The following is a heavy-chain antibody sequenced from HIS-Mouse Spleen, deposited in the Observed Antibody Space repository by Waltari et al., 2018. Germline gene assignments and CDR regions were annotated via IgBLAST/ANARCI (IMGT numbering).Heavy chain of an antibody. D-gene: IGHD4-4*01. J-gene: IGHJ4*02. CDR3: ARGHDYSNHFDY. V-gene: IGHV1-8*01. Sequence: QVQLVQSGAEVKKPGASVKVSCKASGYTFTSYDINWVRQATGQGLEWMGWMNPNSGNTGYAQKFKGRVTMTRNTSISTAYMELSSLGSEDTAVYYCARGHDYSNHFDYWGQGTLVTVSS. CDR2: MNPNSGNT. CDR1: GYTFTSYD.